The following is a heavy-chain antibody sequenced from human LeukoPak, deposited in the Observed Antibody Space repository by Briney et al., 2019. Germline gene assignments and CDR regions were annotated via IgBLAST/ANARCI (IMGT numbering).Heavy chain of an antibody. CDR2: ISDYNGNT. J-gene: IGHJ4*02. V-gene: IGHV1-18*01. CDR1: GYTFTSYG. D-gene: IGHD3-10*01. Sequence: ASVKVSCKASGYTFTSYGITWVRQAPGQGLEWMGWISDYNGNTDYAQKLQGRVTMTTDTSTSTAYMELRSLRSDDTAVYYCARGQFGDPSFDYWGQGTLVTVSS. CDR3: ARGQFGDPSFDY.